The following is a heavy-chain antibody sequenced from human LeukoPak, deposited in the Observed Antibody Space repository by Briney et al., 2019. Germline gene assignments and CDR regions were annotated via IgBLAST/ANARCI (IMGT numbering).Heavy chain of an antibody. Sequence: GGSLRLSCAASGFMFSSYSMNWVRQAPGKGLEWVSSISSSGSNMYYADSVKGRFTISRDNAKNSLYLQMNSLRAEDTAVYYCARNGDYDSSGYYIPDYWGQGTLVTVSS. D-gene: IGHD3-22*01. CDR1: GFMFSSYS. V-gene: IGHV3-21*01. J-gene: IGHJ4*02. CDR2: ISSSGSNM. CDR3: ARNGDYDSSGYYIPDY.